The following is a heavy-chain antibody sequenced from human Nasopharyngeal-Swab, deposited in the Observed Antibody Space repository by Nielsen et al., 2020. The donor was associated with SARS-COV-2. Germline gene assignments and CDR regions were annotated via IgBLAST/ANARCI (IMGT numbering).Heavy chain of an antibody. CDR2: IYTSGST. J-gene: IGHJ4*02. CDR3: ARDRGSSLYYFDY. CDR1: GGSISSYY. Sequence: SETLSLTCTVSGGSISSYYRSWIRQPAGKGLEWIGRIYTSGSTNYNPSLKSRVTISVDTSKNQFSLKLSSVTAADTAVYYFARDRGSSLYYFDYWGQGTLVTVSS. V-gene: IGHV4-4*07. D-gene: IGHD6-13*01.